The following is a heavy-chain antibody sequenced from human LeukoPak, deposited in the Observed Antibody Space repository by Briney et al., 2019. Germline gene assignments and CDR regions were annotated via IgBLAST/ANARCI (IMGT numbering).Heavy chain of an antibody. CDR2: ISSSSSYI. CDR3: ARDTYDILTGYYKWAFDI. V-gene: IGHV3-21*06. D-gene: IGHD3-9*01. CDR1: GFTLSSYT. J-gene: IGHJ3*02. Sequence: GGSLRLSCAASGFTLSSYTMNWVRQAPGKGLEWVSSISSSSSYIYYADSVKGRFTVSRDNTKNSLYLQMNSLRAEDTAVYYCARDTYDILTGYYKWAFDIWGQGTMVTVSS.